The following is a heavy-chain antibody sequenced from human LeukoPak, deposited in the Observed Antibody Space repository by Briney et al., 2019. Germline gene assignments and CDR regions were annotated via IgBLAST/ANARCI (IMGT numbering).Heavy chain of an antibody. Sequence: SETLCPTCAVSGGSFSVVYSGSIPQPPGKGLEWIGEINHSGSTNYNPSLKSRVTISVDTSKNQFSLKLSSVTAADTAVYYCARGNRWAYFSSTSCRSELRFWDQGTLVTVSS. CDR3: ARGNRWAYFSSTSCRSELRF. CDR1: GGSFSVVY. J-gene: IGHJ4*02. CDR2: INHSGST. D-gene: IGHD2-2*01. V-gene: IGHV4-34*01.